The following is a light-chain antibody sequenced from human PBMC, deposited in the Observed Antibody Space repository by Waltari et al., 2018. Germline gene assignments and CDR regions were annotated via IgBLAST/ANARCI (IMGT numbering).Light chain of an antibody. Sequence: EIVMTKSPATLSVSPGERATLSCRASQSVSSNLAWYQHKPGQAPRLLIYGASTRATGIPARFSGSGSGTECTLTISSLQSEDFAVYYCQQYNNWPPYTFGQGTKLEIK. CDR1: QSVSSN. CDR2: GAS. CDR3: QQYNNWPPYT. J-gene: IGKJ2*01. V-gene: IGKV3-15*01.